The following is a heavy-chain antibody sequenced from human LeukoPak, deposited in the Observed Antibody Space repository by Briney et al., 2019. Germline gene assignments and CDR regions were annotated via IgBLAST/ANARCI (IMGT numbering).Heavy chain of an antibody. CDR3: AKGIYSSGWSYFDY. J-gene: IGHJ4*01. CDR1: GFTFSNSA. CDR2: LSGSGITT. D-gene: IGHD6-19*01. V-gene: IGHV3-23*01. Sequence: PGGSLRLSCSASGFTFSNSAMSSVRQAPGKGLEWVSTLSGSGITTYYADYVKRRFTISRDNSKNTLYLQMNSLRAEDTAVYYCAKGIYSSGWSYFDYWGHGTLATVSS.